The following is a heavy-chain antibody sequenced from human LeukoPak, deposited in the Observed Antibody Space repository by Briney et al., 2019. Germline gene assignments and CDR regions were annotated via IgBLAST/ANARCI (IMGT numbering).Heavy chain of an antibody. CDR2: ISNDGTTQ. V-gene: IGHV3-30*18. CDR3: AKDALPYSTSPFDY. CDR1: GFTFTTYG. Sequence: GGSLRLSCAASGFTFTTYGMHWVRQAPGKGLEWVAVISNDGTTQNHVESVKGRFTISRDNSRNTVYLQMNSLRTEDTALYYCAKDALPYSTSPFDYWGQGTLVTVSS. J-gene: IGHJ4*02. D-gene: IGHD2-2*01.